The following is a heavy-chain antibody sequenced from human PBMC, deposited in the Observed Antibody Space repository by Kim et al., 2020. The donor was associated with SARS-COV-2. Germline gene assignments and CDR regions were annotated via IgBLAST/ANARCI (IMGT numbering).Heavy chain of an antibody. Sequence: SETLSLTCAVYGGSFSGYYWSWIRQPPGKGLEWIGEINHSGSTNYNPSLKSRVTISVDTSKNQFSLKLSSVTAADTAVCYCARAAWVPYSNYDRFDYWGQGTLVTVSS. CDR3: ARAAWVPYSNYDRFDY. CDR1: GGSFSGYY. CDR2: INHSGST. D-gene: IGHD4-4*01. J-gene: IGHJ4*02. V-gene: IGHV4-34*01.